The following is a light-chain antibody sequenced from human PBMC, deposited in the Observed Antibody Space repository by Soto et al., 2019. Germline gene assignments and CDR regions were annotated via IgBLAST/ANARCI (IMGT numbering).Light chain of an antibody. CDR1: SSDVGGYNY. Sequence: QSALTQPPSASGSPGQSVTISCTGTSSDVGGYNYDSWYQQHPGKAPKLMISEINKRPSGVPDRFSGSKSGNTASLTVSGLQAEDEADYYCSSYAGSSTHVVFGGGTKLTVL. CDR3: SSYAGSSTHVV. CDR2: EIN. V-gene: IGLV2-8*01. J-gene: IGLJ2*01.